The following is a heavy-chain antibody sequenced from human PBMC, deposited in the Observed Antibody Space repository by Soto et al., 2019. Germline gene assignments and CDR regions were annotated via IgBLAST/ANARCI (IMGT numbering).Heavy chain of an antibody. CDR2: INAGNGNT. D-gene: IGHD1-20*01. V-gene: IGHV1-3*05. Sequence: QVQLVQSGAEEKKPGASVKVSCKASGYTFTSYAMHWVRQAPGQRLEWMGRINAGNGNTKYSRKFQGRVTITRDTSASTAYMELSSLRSEDTAVYYCARGITLPTPLDYWGQGTLVTVSS. J-gene: IGHJ4*02. CDR3: ARGITLPTPLDY. CDR1: GYTFTSYA.